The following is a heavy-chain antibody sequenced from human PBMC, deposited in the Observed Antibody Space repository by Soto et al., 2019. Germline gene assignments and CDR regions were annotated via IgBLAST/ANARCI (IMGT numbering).Heavy chain of an antibody. CDR1: GFTFGSEW. CDR2: INPDGSAK. Sequence: EVQLVESGGGLVQPGGSLRLSCVGSGFTFGSEWMNWVLQAPGKGPEWVANINPDGSAKYYVDSMKGRLAISRDNARNSLYLQMNSLRVDDTAVYYCITGSGYWGQGTLVTASS. J-gene: IGHJ4*01. CDR3: ITGSGY. V-gene: IGHV3-7*02. D-gene: IGHD1-20*01.